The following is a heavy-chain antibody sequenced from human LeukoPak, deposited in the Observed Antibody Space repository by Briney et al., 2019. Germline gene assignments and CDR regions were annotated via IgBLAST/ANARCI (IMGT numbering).Heavy chain of an antibody. V-gene: IGHV3-30*03. CDR3: ARDSDITIFGVVIDDAFDI. Sequence: GGSLRLSCAASGFTFSSYAMHWVRQAPGKGLEWVAVISYDGSNKYYADSVKGRFTISRDNSKNTLYLQMNSLRAEDTAVYYCARDSDITIFGVVIDDAFDIWGQGTMVTVSS. CDR2: ISYDGSNK. CDR1: GFTFSSYA. J-gene: IGHJ3*02. D-gene: IGHD3-3*01.